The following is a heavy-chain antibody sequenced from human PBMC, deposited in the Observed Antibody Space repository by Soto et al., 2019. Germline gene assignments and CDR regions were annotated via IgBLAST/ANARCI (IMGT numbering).Heavy chain of an antibody. V-gene: IGHV4-59*08. Sequence: SSETLSLTCTVSGGSISSYYWSWIRQPPGKGLEWIGYIYYSGSTNYNPSLKSRVTISVDTSKNQFSLKLSSVTAADTAVYYCAGTYSSSWYYFDYWGQGTLVTVSS. CDR2: IYYSGST. CDR3: AGTYSSSWYYFDY. CDR1: GGSISSYY. D-gene: IGHD6-13*01. J-gene: IGHJ4*02.